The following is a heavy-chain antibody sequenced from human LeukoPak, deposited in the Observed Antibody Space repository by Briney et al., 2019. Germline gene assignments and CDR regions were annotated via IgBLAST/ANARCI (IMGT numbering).Heavy chain of an antibody. CDR1: GGSISSYY. D-gene: IGHD3-3*01. V-gene: IGHV4-59*01. Sequence: PSETLSLTCTVSGGSISSYYWSWIRQPPGKGLEWIGYIYYSGSTNYNPSLKSRVTISVDTSKNQFSLKLSSVTAADTAVYYCARGGLRFLEWSTIDYWGQGTLVTVSS. CDR2: IYYSGST. J-gene: IGHJ4*02. CDR3: ARGGLRFLEWSTIDY.